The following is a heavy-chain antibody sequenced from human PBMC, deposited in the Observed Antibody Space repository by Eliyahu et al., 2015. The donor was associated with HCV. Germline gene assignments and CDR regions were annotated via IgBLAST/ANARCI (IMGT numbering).Heavy chain of an antibody. V-gene: IGHV3-21*01. CDR3: ARDEGYCSGGSCAIRGNYNYFGFDV. Sequence: EVQLVESGGGLVKPGGSLRLSCVASGFTFSSFTLNWVRXAPGKGLEWVSSISSSSSYIYYADSVKGRFTISRDNARNSLYLQMNSLRVDDTALYFCARDEGYCSGGSCAIRGNYNYFGFDVWGQGTTVTVSS. J-gene: IGHJ6*02. D-gene: IGHD2-15*01. CDR1: GFTFSSFT. CDR2: ISSSSSYI.